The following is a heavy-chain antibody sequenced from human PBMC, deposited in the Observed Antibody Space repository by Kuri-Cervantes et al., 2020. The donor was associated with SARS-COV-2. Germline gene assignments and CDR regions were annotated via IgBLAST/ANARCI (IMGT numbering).Heavy chain of an antibody. Sequence: SCTVSGGSISSGDYYWSWIRQPPGKGLEWIGYIYYSGSTYYNPSLKSRVTISVDTSKNQFSLKLSSVTPEDTAVYYCARVVSLGYYYYYMDVWGKGTTVTVSS. CDR3: ARVVSLGYYYYYMDV. V-gene: IGHV4-30-4*08. CDR1: GGSISSGDYY. J-gene: IGHJ6*03. CDR2: IYYSGST. D-gene: IGHD1-14*01.